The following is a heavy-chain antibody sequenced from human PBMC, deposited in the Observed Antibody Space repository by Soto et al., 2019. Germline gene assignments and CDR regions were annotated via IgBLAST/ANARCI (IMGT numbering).Heavy chain of an antibody. Sequence: QLQQWGAGLLKPSETMSLTCAVNVESFSGYYWSWIRQPPGKGLEWLGEINHRGITNYNPSLKSRVTISVDTSKNRFSLKLSSVTAADTAVYYCARGRGYYQRTETTYNWFDPWGQGTLVTVSS. V-gene: IGHV4-34*02. J-gene: IGHJ5*02. D-gene: IGHD2-2*01. CDR1: VESFSGYY. CDR3: ARGRGYYQRTETTYNWFDP. CDR2: INHRGIT.